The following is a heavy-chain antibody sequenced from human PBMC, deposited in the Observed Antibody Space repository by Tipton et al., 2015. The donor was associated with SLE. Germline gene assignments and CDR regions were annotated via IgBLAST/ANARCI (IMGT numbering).Heavy chain of an antibody. CDR1: GGSISGHY. V-gene: IGHV4-59*11. Sequence: TLSLTCTVSGGSISGHYWSWIRQPPGKGLEWIGYIYYSGSTNYNPSLTSRVTISVDTSKNQFSLKLSSVTAADTAVYYCARDSDDSSGPFIDYWGQGTLVTVSS. D-gene: IGHD3-22*01. CDR3: ARDSDDSSGPFIDY. J-gene: IGHJ4*02. CDR2: IYYSGST.